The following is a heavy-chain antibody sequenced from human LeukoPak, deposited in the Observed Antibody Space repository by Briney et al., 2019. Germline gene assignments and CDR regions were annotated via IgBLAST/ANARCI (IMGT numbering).Heavy chain of an antibody. J-gene: IGHJ4*02. Sequence: GGSLRLSCAASGFTFSSYAMSWVRQAPGKGLEWVSAISGSGGSTYYADSVKGRFTISRDNSKNTLYLQMNSLRAEDTAVYYCAAIHSSGYYSYWGQGTLVTVSS. CDR1: GFTFSSYA. CDR3: AAIHSSGYYSY. V-gene: IGHV3-23*01. D-gene: IGHD3-22*01. CDR2: ISGSGGST.